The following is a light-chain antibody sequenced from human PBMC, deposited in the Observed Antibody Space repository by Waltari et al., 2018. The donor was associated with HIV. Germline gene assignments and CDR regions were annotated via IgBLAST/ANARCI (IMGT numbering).Light chain of an antibody. Sequence: QSALTQPASVSGSPGQSISFSCTGPSSDVGFYNYVPWYQQHPGKAPKFMIYGVSKRPSGVSNRFSGSKSGNTASLTISGLQAEDEADYYCSSYTSSSTWVFGGGTKLTVL. V-gene: IGLV2-14*01. J-gene: IGLJ3*02. CDR3: SSYTSSSTWV. CDR2: GVS. CDR1: SSDVGFYNY.